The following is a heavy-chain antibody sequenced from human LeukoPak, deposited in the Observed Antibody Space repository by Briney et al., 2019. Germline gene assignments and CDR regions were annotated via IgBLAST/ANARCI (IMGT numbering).Heavy chain of an antibody. D-gene: IGHD2-15*01. J-gene: IGHJ4*02. V-gene: IGHV3-23*01. Sequence: GGSLRLSCAASGFTFSSYVMSWVRQAPGKGLEWVSAISGSGGSTYYADSVKGRFTISRDNSKNTLYLQMNGLRAEDTAVYYCAKVQRAATLVHWGQGTLVTVSS. CDR2: ISGSGGST. CDR1: GFTFSSYV. CDR3: AKVQRAATLVH.